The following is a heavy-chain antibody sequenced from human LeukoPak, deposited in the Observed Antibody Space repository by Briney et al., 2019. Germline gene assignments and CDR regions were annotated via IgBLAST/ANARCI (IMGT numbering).Heavy chain of an antibody. CDR3: ARSRLWSPRDAFDI. Sequence: ASVKVSCKASGYTFTNYYVHWVRQAPGQGLEWMGMINPSGGSTTYAQEFQGRVTMTRDMSTSTVYMELSSLRSEDTAVYYCARSRLWSPRDAFDIWGQGTMVTVSS. J-gene: IGHJ3*02. CDR2: INPSGGST. CDR1: GYTFTNYY. V-gene: IGHV1-46*01. D-gene: IGHD3-16*01.